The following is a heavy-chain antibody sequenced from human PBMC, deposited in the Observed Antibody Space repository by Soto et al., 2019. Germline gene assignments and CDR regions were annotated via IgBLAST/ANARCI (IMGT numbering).Heavy chain of an antibody. CDR2: IIPIFGTA. CDR3: ASLLPMVRGGQFDP. V-gene: IGHV1-69*12. CDR1: GGTFSSYA. J-gene: IGHJ5*02. Sequence: QVQLVQSGAEVKKPGSSVKVSCKASGGTFSSYAISWVRQAPGQGLEWMGGIIPIFGTANYAQKFQGRVTIAADESTSTAYREQSSLRSEDTAVYYCASLLPMVRGGQFDPWGQGTLVTVSS. D-gene: IGHD3-10*01.